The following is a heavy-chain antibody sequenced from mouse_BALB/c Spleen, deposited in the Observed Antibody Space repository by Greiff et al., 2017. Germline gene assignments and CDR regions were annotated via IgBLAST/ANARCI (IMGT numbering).Heavy chain of an antibody. J-gene: IGHJ3*01. CDR3: ASHYYGSNFAY. V-gene: IGHV5-9*03. CDR1: GFTFSSYT. Sequence: EVKLVESGGGLVKPGGSLKLSCAASGFTFSSYTMSWVRQTPEKRLEWVATISSGGGNTYYPDSVKGRFTISRDNAKNNLYLQMSSLRSEDTALYYCASHYYGSNFAYWGQGTLVTVSA. CDR2: ISSGGGNT. D-gene: IGHD1-1*01.